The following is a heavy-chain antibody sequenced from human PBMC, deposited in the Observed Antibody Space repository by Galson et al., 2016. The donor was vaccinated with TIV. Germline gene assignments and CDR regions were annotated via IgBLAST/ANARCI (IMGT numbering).Heavy chain of an antibody. J-gene: IGHJ6*02. D-gene: IGHD6-19*01. CDR3: VRDSGIAMPGTAGDV. CDR1: DGSITGYY. CDR2: IYSSGGT. V-gene: IGHV4-4*07. Sequence: SETLSLTCTISDGSITGYYWSWVRQSAGKGLEWIGRIYSSGGTNHNPSLQSRVTMSVDMSKNHLTLKMTSVTAADTAVYYCVRDSGIAMPGTAGDVWGQGTTVIVTS.